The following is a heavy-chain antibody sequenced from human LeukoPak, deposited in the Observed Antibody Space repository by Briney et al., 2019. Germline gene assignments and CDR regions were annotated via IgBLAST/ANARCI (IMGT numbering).Heavy chain of an antibody. J-gene: IGHJ4*02. Sequence: VTVFCTSAGYTFTIYYINRVRLAPGQGLEWMGLVSAYNGNTKYSQKLQGRVTMTTDTSTCTAYMVLRSLRSDDTAVYYCARGLGGSGSYSPTFDSWGQGTLVTVS. V-gene: IGHV1-18*01. CDR3: ARGLGGSGSYSPTFDS. CDR1: GYTFTIYY. CDR2: VSAYNGNT. D-gene: IGHD1-26*01.